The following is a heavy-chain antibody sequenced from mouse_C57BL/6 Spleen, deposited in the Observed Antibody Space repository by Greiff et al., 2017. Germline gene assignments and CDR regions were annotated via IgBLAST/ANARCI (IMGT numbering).Heavy chain of an antibody. D-gene: IGHD1-1*01. V-gene: IGHV1-50*01. J-gene: IGHJ1*03. CDR1: GYTFTSYW. CDR2: IDPSDSYT. CDR3: ARGSGSTGYFDV. Sequence: VQLQQPGAELVKPGASVKLSCKASGYTFTSYWMQWVKQRPGQGLEWIGEIDPSDSYTNYNQKFKGKATLTVDTSSSTAYMQLSSLTSEDSAVYYCARGSGSTGYFDVWGTGTTVTVSS.